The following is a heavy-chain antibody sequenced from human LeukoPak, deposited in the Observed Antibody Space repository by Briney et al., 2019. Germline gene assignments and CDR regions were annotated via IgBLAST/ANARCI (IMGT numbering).Heavy chain of an antibody. CDR1: GFTFSSYA. CDR3: AKAGARVGVRAGTEYNVDY. J-gene: IGHJ4*02. Sequence: GGSLRLSCAASGFTFSSYAMSWVRQAPGKGLEWVSAISGSGGSTYYADSVKGRFTISRDNSKNTLYLQMNSLRAEDTAVYYCAKAGARVGVRAGTEYNVDYWGQGTLVTVSS. CDR2: ISGSGGST. D-gene: IGHD6-13*01. V-gene: IGHV3-23*01.